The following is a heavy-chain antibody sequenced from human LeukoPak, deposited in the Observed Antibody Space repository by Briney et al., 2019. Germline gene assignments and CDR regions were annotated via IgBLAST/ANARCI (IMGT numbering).Heavy chain of an antibody. D-gene: IGHD1-26*01. J-gene: IGHJ4*02. V-gene: IGHV4-34*01. CDR3: ARLPYSGRYAFDY. CDR2: INHSGST. Sequence: SETLSLTCAVYGGAFSGYYWSWVRQPPGKGLEWIGEINHSGSTNYNPSLKSRVTISVDTSKNQFSLKLSSVTAADTAVYYCARLPYSGRYAFDYWGQGTLVTVSS. CDR1: GGAFSGYY.